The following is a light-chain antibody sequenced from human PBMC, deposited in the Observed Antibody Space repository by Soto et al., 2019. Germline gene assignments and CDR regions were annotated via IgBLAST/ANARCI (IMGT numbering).Light chain of an antibody. CDR1: QSVTSDY. CDR3: QQYGSPPNT. J-gene: IGKJ2*01. CDR2: GAS. V-gene: IGKV3-20*01. Sequence: IVLTQSPGTLSLSPGERATLSCRASQSVTSDYLAWYQQKPGQPARLLIYGASNRATAIADRFSGSGSATNFPFTIGRVALEDFAVYYCQQYGSPPNTFGQGPGWIS.